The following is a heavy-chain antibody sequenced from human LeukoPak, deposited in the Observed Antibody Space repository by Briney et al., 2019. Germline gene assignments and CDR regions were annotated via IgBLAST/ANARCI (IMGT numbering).Heavy chain of an antibody. Sequence: SETLSLTCTVSGGSIGTYYWSWIRQPPGKGLEWIGYVYYSGSTNYHPSLKSRVTISVDTSKNQFSPTLSSVTAADTAVYYCARDGYCSGSYCYGYYYYMDVWGTGTTVSVSS. D-gene: IGHD2-15*01. V-gene: IGHV4-59*01. CDR1: GGSIGTYY. J-gene: IGHJ6*03. CDR2: VYYSGST. CDR3: ARDGYCSGSYCYGYYYYMDV.